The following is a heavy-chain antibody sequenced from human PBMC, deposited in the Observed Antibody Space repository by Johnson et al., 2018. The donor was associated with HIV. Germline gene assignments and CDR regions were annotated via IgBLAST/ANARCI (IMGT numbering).Heavy chain of an antibody. CDR3: AKDRILSGYGPGAFDI. V-gene: IGHV3-11*04. Sequence: QVQLVESGGGLVKPGGSLRLSCAASGFTFSDYYMNWIRQAPGKGLEWVSAISSSGGSKYYTDSVKGRFTISRDNSKNTLYLQMNRLRAEDTAVYYCAKDRILSGYGPGAFDIWGQGTMVTVSS. CDR1: GFTFSDYY. J-gene: IGHJ3*02. CDR2: ISSSGGSK. D-gene: IGHD5-12*01.